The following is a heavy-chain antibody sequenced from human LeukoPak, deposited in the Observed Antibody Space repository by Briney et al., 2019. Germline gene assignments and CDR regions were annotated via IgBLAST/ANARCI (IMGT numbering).Heavy chain of an antibody. CDR1: GYSFTSHY. J-gene: IGHJ5*02. Sequence: ASVKVSCKASGYSFTSHYMHWVRQAPGQGLEWMGIINPSGGSTSYAQKFQGRVTMTRDMSTSTVYMELSSLRSEDTAVYYCARERGDSSWFDPWGQGTLVTVSS. CDR3: ARERGDSSWFDP. D-gene: IGHD3-22*01. CDR2: INPSGGST. V-gene: IGHV1-46*01.